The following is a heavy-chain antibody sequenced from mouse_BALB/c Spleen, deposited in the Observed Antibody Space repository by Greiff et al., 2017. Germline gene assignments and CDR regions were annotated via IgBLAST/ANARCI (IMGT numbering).Heavy chain of an antibody. D-gene: IGHD1-1*01. CDR2: INPGSGGT. J-gene: IGHJ2*01. Sequence: VQLQQSGAELVRPGTSVKVSCKASGYAFTNYLIEWVKQRPGQGLEWIGVINPGSGGTNYNEKFKGKATLTADKSSSTAYMQLSSLTSDDSAVYFCARWDGSSYDYFDYWGQGTTLTVSS. V-gene: IGHV1-54*01. CDR1: GYAFTNYL. CDR3: ARWDGSSYDYFDY.